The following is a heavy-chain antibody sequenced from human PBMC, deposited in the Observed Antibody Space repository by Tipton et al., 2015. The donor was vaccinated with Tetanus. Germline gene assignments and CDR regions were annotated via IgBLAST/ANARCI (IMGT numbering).Heavy chain of an antibody. D-gene: IGHD1-1*01. J-gene: IGHJ4*02. V-gene: IGHV4-31*03. CDR2: IYYSGST. Sequence: TLSLTCTVSGGSISSGGYYWSWIRQHPGKGLEWIGDIYYSGSTYYNPSLKSRVTISVDTSKNQFSLQLNSVTAADTAVYYCARDQARGARGWNEFDYWGQGTQATVS. CDR1: GGSISSGGYY. CDR3: ARDQARGARGWNEFDY.